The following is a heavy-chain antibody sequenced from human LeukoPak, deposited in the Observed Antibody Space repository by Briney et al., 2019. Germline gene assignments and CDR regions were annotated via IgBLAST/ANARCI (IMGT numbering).Heavy chain of an antibody. CDR1: GFTFSSYS. CDR2: ISSSSSYI. J-gene: IGHJ4*02. CDR3: ARGHYDSSGQGDY. Sequence: GRSLRLSCAASGFTFSSYSMNWVRQAPGKGLEWVSSISSSSSYIYYADSVKGRFTISRDNAKNSLFLQMNSLRAEDTAVYYCARGHYDSSGQGDYWGQGTLVTVSS. D-gene: IGHD3-22*01. V-gene: IGHV3-21*01.